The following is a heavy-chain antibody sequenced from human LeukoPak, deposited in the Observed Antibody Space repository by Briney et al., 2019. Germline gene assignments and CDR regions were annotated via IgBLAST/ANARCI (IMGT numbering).Heavy chain of an antibody. CDR1: GFTFSDYS. CDR2: TSSGSSWI. Sequence: PGGSLRLSCAASGFTFSDYSMNWVRQAPGKGLEWVASTSSGSSWIYYADSVRGRFTISRDNAKNLLYLQMNSLRAEDTAVYYCAKSPYSSGWLHYYWGQGTLVTVSS. D-gene: IGHD6-19*01. J-gene: IGHJ4*02. CDR3: AKSPYSSGWLHYY. V-gene: IGHV3-21*04.